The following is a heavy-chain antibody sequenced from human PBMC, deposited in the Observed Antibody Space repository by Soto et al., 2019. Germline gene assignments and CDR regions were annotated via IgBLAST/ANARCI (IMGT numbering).Heavy chain of an antibody. J-gene: IGHJ6*03. CDR1: GGSFSGYY. Sequence: SETLSLTCAVYGGSFSGYYWSWIRQPPGKGLEWIGEINHSGSTNYNPSLKSRVTISVDTSKNQFSLKLSSVTAADTAVYYCARGPSWGPDYMDVWGKGTTVTVSS. D-gene: IGHD3-16*01. CDR2: INHSGST. V-gene: IGHV4-34*01. CDR3: ARGPSWGPDYMDV.